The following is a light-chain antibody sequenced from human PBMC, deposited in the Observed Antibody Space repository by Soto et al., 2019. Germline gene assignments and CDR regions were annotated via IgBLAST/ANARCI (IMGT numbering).Light chain of an antibody. CDR2: GAS. CDR3: QPYGSSPPFT. J-gene: IGKJ4*01. Sequence: EIVLTQSPGTLSLSPGERATLSCRASQSVRSSYLAWYQQKPGQAPRLLIYGASSRATGIPDRFIGSGSVTDVALTISRLEAEDFAVYYCQPYGSSPPFTFGLGTQVEIK. CDR1: QSVRSSY. V-gene: IGKV3-20*01.